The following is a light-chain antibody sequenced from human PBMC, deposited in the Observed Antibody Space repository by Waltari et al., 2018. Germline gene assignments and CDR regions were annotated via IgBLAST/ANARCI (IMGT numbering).Light chain of an antibody. V-gene: IGKV1-33*01. J-gene: IGKJ4*01. CDR3: QQYDNLPLT. Sequence: DIQMTQSPSSLSDSVGDRVTITCQASQDISNYLNWYQQKPGKAPKLLIYDASNLETGVPSRFSGSGSVTDFTFTISSLQPEDIATYYCQQYDNLPLTFGGGTKVEIK. CDR2: DAS. CDR1: QDISNY.